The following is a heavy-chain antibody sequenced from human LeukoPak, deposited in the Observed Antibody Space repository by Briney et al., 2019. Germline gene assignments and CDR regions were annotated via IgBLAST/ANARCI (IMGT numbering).Heavy chain of an antibody. Sequence: PGGSLRLSCAASGFTFSSYAMHWGRQAPGKGLEWVAVISYDGSNKYYADSVKGRFTISRDNSKTTLYLQMNSLRAEDTAVYYCARDRYSSSSGGAFDYWGQGTLVTVSS. V-gene: IGHV3-30*04. J-gene: IGHJ4*02. CDR3: ARDRYSSSSGGAFDY. D-gene: IGHD6-6*01. CDR2: ISYDGSNK. CDR1: GFTFSSYA.